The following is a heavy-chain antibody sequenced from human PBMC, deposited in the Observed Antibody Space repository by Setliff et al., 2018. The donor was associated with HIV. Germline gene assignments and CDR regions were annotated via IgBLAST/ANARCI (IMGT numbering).Heavy chain of an antibody. Sequence: SETLSLTCTVSGGSISTNSYYWGWIRQSPGKGLEWVGNVHNSGGTKYNPSLKSRVSISVDTSKNQFSLNVNSVTAPDTAVYYCVRHTRDTSVSHYYYYIDVWGKGTTVTVSS. CDR1: GGSISTNSYY. CDR3: VRHTRDTSVSHYYYYIDV. D-gene: IGHD5-18*01. V-gene: IGHV4-39*01. J-gene: IGHJ6*03. CDR2: VHNSGGT.